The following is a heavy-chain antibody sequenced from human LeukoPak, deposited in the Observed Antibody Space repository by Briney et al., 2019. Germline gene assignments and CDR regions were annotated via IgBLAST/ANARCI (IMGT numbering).Heavy chain of an antibody. CDR1: GVSISSSSYH. D-gene: IGHD1-26*01. Sequence: SETLSLTCTVSGVSISSSSYHWDWIRQPPGKGLEWIGSIYDSGSTYYSPSLKSRVTISVDTSKNQFSLKLSSVTAADTAVYYCARHHRGQGIVGALDYWGQGTLVTVSS. J-gene: IGHJ4*02. V-gene: IGHV4-39*01. CDR2: IYDSGST. CDR3: ARHHRGQGIVGALDY.